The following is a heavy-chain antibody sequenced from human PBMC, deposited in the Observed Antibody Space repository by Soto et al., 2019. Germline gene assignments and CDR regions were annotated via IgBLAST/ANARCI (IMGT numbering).Heavy chain of an antibody. Sequence: QVQLLQSGAEVKKPGASVKVSCKASGYKFTTYGITWVRQAPGQGLEWLGGISTYNGNTDYAQNLQDRVTMTTETSTSTAYLEVRSLTSDDTAVYFCARGLGTNGLDVWGQGTPVTVSS. V-gene: IGHV1-18*04. CDR1: GYKFTTYG. D-gene: IGHD7-27*01. CDR2: ISTYNGNT. CDR3: ARGLGTNGLDV. J-gene: IGHJ6*02.